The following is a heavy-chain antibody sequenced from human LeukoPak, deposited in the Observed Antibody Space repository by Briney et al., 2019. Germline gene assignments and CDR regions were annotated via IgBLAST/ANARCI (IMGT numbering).Heavy chain of an antibody. D-gene: IGHD4-17*01. V-gene: IGHV4-34*01. CDR2: INRSGST. J-gene: IGHJ4*02. CDR1: GGSFSGYY. CDR3: ARGLSMTTVTPFDY. Sequence: PSETLSLTCAVYGGSFSGYYWSWIRQPPGKGLEWIGEINRSGSTNYNPSLKSRVTISVDTSKNQFSLKLSSVTAADTAVYYCARGLSMTTVTPFDYWGQGTLVTVSS.